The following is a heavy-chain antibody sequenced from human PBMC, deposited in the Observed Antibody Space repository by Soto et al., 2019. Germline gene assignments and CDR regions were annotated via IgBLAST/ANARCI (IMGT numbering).Heavy chain of an antibody. J-gene: IGHJ3*02. CDR3: ARDIAAAGTRQTDAFDI. CDR2: INPNSGGT. CDR1: GYRFTGYY. Sequence: SVYGSCKASGYRFTGYYMHWVRRAPGQGLEWMGWINPNSGGTNYAQKFQGWVTMTRDTSISTAYMELSRLRSDDTAVYYCARDIAAAGTRQTDAFDIWGQGTMVSVSS. V-gene: IGHV1-2*04. D-gene: IGHD6-13*01.